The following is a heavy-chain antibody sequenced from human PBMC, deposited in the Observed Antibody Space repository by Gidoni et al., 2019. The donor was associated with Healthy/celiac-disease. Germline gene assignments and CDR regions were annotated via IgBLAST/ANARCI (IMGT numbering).Heavy chain of an antibody. D-gene: IGHD5-12*01. CDR2: INAGDADT. CDR1: GYSLTSYW. Sequence: VQLAQSGAEVHYPGDSLKISCTGSGYSLTSYWIGWVRQMPGKGLEWLGIINAGDADTRYSPSFKGQVTISADKSNSTAYLQWSSLKAADTAMYYCARHPEYSGYDLRFDYWGQGTLVTVSS. J-gene: IGHJ4*02. CDR3: ARHPEYSGYDLRFDY. V-gene: IGHV5-51*03.